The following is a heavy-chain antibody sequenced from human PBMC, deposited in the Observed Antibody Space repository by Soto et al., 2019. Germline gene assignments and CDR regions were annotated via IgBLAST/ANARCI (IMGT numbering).Heavy chain of an antibody. Sequence: ASVKVSCKASGYTFTSYYMHWVRQAPGQGLEWMGIINPSGGSTSYAQKFQGRVTMTRNTSISTAYMELSSLRSEDTAVYYCARYYYDSGSYYNAYYMDVWGKGTTVTVSS. J-gene: IGHJ6*03. V-gene: IGHV1-46*01. CDR3: ARYYYDSGSYYNAYYMDV. CDR2: INPSGGST. D-gene: IGHD3-10*01. CDR1: GYTFTSYY.